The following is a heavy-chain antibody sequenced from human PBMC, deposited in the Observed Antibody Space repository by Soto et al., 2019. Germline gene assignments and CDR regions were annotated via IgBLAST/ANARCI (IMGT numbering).Heavy chain of an antibody. Sequence: GGSLRLSCEASGFKFNNYGMHWVRQAPGKGLEWVAVIWFDGSKQYYADSVEGRFTISRDNSKNTVFRQMSSLRAEDTAVDYCARTLVQFDNYYHRGVWHRGTTVTVAS. D-gene: IGHD3-9*01. J-gene: IGHJ6*02. CDR2: IWFDGSKQ. V-gene: IGHV3-33*03. CDR1: GFKFNNYG. CDR3: ARTLVQFDNYYHRGV.